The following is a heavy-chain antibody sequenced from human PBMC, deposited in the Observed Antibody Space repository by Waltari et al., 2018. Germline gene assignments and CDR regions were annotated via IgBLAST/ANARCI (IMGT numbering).Heavy chain of an antibody. CDR2: ISGSGDSV. J-gene: IGHJ4*02. Sequence: EVKLLQSGGDLVQPGGSLRLSCAASGFTFSNYAMDWVRPAPGEGLEWVSSISGSGDSVDSADSVKGRFTTSRDNSKNIMYLQMNSLRVEDTALYYCEVSSSSFGNYWGQGALVTVSS. D-gene: IGHD6-6*01. CDR1: GFTFSNYA. CDR3: EVSSSSFGNY. V-gene: IGHV3-23*01.